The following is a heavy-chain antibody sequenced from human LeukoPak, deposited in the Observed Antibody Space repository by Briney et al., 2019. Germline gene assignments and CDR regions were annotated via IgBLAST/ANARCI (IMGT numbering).Heavy chain of an antibody. CDR1: GFSFSSHG. Sequence: GGSLRLSCAASGFSFSSHGMSWVRQAPGRGLEWVSGIIGGAGSTYYADSVKGRFTISGDNSKNTLFLQMNSLRAEDTAVYYCAHGAMYQLDYWGQGTLVTVSS. V-gene: IGHV3-23*01. J-gene: IGHJ4*02. D-gene: IGHD2-2*01. CDR3: AHGAMYQLDY. CDR2: IIGGAGST.